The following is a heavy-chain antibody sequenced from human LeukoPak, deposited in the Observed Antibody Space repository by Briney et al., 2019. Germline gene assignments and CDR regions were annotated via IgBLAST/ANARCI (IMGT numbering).Heavy chain of an antibody. D-gene: IGHD2-2*01. V-gene: IGHV6-1*01. Sequence: SQTLSLTCAISGDSVSSYSAAWNWIRQSPSRGLEWLGRTYYRSKWYNDYAVSVKSRITINPDTSKNQFSLQLNSVTPEDRAVYYCARMGCSGTTCSLDNWGQGTPVTVSS. J-gene: IGHJ4*02. CDR3: ARMGCSGTTCSLDN. CDR2: TYYRSKWYN. CDR1: GDSVSSYSAA.